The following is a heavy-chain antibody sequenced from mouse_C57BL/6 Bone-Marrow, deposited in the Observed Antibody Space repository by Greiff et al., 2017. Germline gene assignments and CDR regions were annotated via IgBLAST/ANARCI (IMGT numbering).Heavy chain of an antibody. D-gene: IGHD2-3*01. CDR1: GYTFTDYY. CDR2: INPYNGGT. Sequence: EVKLVESGPVLVKPGASVKMSCKASGYTFTDYYMNWVKQSHGKSLEWIGVINPYNGGTSYNQKFKGKATLTVDKSSSTAYMELNSLTSEDSAVYYCAREGWLLRRYFDVWGTGTTVTVSS. J-gene: IGHJ1*03. CDR3: AREGWLLRRYFDV. V-gene: IGHV1-19*01.